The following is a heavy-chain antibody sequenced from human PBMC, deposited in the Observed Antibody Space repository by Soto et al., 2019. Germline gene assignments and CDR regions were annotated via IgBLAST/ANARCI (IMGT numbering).Heavy chain of an antibody. V-gene: IGHV1-2*02. J-gene: IGHJ5*01. CDR2: INPKIGVT. Sequence: ASVKLYWKASRDYFVGYYMHWVRQAPGQGLEWIGWINPKIGVTNYSQKFQGRVTMTRDTSITTAYIELSSLRSDDTAVYCCARGDVNWFDSWGHGTLVTVSS. CDR3: ARGDVNWFDS. D-gene: IGHD2-21*02. CDR1: RDYFVGYY.